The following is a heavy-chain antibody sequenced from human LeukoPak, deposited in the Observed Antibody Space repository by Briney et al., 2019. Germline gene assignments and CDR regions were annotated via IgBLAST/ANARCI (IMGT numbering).Heavy chain of an antibody. D-gene: IGHD3-22*01. Sequence: ASVKVSCKASGYTFTGYYIHWVRQAPGQGLEWMGWINPNSGGTNYAPTFQGRVTMTRDMSTSTVYMELSSLRSEDTAVYYCARGPGEGGSSGYYYGKPEDPAEYYFDYWGQGTLVTVSS. J-gene: IGHJ4*02. CDR1: GYTFTGYY. CDR2: INPNSGGT. CDR3: ARGPGEGGSSGYYYGKPEDPAEYYFDY. V-gene: IGHV1-2*02.